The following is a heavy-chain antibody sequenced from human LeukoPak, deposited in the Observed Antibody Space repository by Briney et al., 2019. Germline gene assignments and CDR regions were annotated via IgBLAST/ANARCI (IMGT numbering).Heavy chain of an antibody. V-gene: IGHV3-30*03. CDR2: ISYDGSNK. D-gene: IGHD6-13*01. J-gene: IGHJ6*02. CDR3: ARDRGRSSSWYPSTPYGMDV. CDR1: GFTFSSYG. Sequence: GGSLRLSCAASGFTFSSYGMHWVRQAPGKGLEWVAVISYDGSNKYYADSVKGRFTISRDNSKNTLYLQMNSLRAEDTAVYYCARDRGRSSSWYPSTPYGMDVWGQGTTVTVSS.